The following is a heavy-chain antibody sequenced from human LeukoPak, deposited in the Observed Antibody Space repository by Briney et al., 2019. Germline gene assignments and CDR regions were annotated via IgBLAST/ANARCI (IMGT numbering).Heavy chain of an antibody. CDR3: ARISSDSISYYDH. CDR1: GFTFYNYG. V-gene: IGHV3-74*01. J-gene: IGHJ4*02. CDR2: INSEGSTI. Sequence: GGSLRLSCAASGFTFYNYGIHWVRQAPGKGLVWVSRINSEGSTISYADSVKGRFTISRDNAKNTLFLQMNSLRAEDTAVYYCARISSDSISYYDHWGQGTLVTVSS. D-gene: IGHD3-22*01.